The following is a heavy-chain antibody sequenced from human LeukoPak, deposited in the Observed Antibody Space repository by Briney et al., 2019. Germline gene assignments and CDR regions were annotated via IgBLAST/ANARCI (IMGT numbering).Heavy chain of an antibody. CDR2: MNPNSGNT. Sequence: VASVKVSCTASGYTFTSYDINWVRQATGQGLEWMGWMNPNSGNTGYAQKFQGRVTMTRNTSISTAYMELSSLRSEDTAVYYCARGGGYSYDYGMDVWGQGTTVTVSS. CDR1: GYTFTSYD. V-gene: IGHV1-8*01. CDR3: ARGGGYSYDYGMDV. D-gene: IGHD5-18*01. J-gene: IGHJ6*02.